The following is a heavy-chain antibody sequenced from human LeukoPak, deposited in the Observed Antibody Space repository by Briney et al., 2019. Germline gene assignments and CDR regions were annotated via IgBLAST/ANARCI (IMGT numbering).Heavy chain of an antibody. CDR2: ISGSGGST. J-gene: IGHJ6*03. CDR1: GFTFSSYG. V-gene: IGHV3-23*01. D-gene: IGHD6-13*01. Sequence: GGSLRLSCAASGFTFSSYGMSWVRQAPGKGLEWVSAISGSGGSTYYADSVKGRFTISRDNSKNTLYLQMNSLRAEDTAVYYCARVRQQVANYYYYYMDVWGTGTTVIISS. CDR3: ARVRQQVANYYYYYMDV.